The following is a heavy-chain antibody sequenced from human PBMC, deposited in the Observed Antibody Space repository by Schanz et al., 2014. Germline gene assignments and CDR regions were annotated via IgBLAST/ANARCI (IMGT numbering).Heavy chain of an antibody. V-gene: IGHV3-74*01. CDR1: GFTFSVNW. D-gene: IGHD1-26*01. CDR3: ARGARQYSGSYSPSDY. CDR2: MSPDGTSI. Sequence: EVQLVESGGGLVQPGGSLRLSCAASGFTFSVNWMHWVRQAPGKGVVWVSRMSPDGTSIFYADSVKGRFASSRDNAKNSLFLLMSSLRAEDSAVYYCARGARQYSGSYSPSDYWGQGTLVTVSS. J-gene: IGHJ4*02.